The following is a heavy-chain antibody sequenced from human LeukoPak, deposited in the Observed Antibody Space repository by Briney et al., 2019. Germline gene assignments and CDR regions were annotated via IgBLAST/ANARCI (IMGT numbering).Heavy chain of an antibody. D-gene: IGHD4-17*01. V-gene: IGHV4-39*07. CDR1: GGSISSNTYY. J-gene: IGHJ4*02. CDR2: IFYSGST. Sequence: SETLSLTCTVSGGSISSNTYYWGWIRQPPGKGLEWIGSIFYSGSTYYNPSLKSRVTISVDTSKNQFSLKLSSVTAADTAVYYCARLSTVTTSFDYWGQGTLVTVSS. CDR3: ARLSTVTTSFDY.